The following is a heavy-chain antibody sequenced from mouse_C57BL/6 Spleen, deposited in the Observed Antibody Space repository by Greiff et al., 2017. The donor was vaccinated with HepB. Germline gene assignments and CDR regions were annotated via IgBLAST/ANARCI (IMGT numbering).Heavy chain of an antibody. D-gene: IGHD4-1*02. J-gene: IGHJ3*01. CDR3: TTPNWDEGAWFAY. V-gene: IGHV14-1*01. Sequence: VKQRPEQGLEWIGRIDPEDGDTEYAPKFQGKATMTADTSSNTAYLQLSSLTSEDTAVYYCTTPNWDEGAWFAYWGQGTLVTVSA. CDR2: IDPEDGDT.